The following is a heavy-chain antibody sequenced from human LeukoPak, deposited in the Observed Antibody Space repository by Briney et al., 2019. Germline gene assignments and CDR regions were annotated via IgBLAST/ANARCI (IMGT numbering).Heavy chain of an antibody. V-gene: IGHV1-8*01. Sequence: ASVKVSCKASGYTFTSYDINWVRQATGQGLEWMGWMNPNSGNTGYAQKFQGRVTMTRNTSISTAYMELSGLRSDDTAVYYCARGANYYGSGRNWFDPWGQGTLVTVSS. D-gene: IGHD3-10*01. CDR1: GYTFTSYD. CDR3: ARGANYYGSGRNWFDP. J-gene: IGHJ5*02. CDR2: MNPNSGNT.